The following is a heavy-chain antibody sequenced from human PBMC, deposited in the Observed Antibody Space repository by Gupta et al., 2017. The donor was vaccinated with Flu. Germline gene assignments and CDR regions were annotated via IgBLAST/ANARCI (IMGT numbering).Heavy chain of an antibody. Sequence: QVHLVQSGTEVKKPGSSVKVPCKAPEGTFRNYVISWVRQAPGQGLEWMGGIIPLSAIAKNAQKFQGRVTITADKFTRIVYMELSRLTSEDTAVYYGARLRACGGDFYDFDYWGQGTRVTATS. J-gene: IGHJ4*02. CDR2: IIPLSAIA. V-gene: IGHV1-69*17. D-gene: IGHD2-21*02. CDR3: ARLRACGGDFYDFDY. CDR1: EGTFRNYV.